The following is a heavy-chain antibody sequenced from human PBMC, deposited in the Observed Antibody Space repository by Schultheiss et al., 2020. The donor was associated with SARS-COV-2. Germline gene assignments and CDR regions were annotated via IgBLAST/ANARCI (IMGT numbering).Heavy chain of an antibody. CDR3: AKPVGNYLRGWFDP. V-gene: IGHV3-23*01. CDR1: GFTFNKYA. D-gene: IGHD3-16*02. Sequence: GGSLRLSCAASGFTFNKYAMSWVRQAPGKGLEWVSAISGSGGSTYYADSVKGRFSISRDNSKNMLYLQMNSLRTEDTAVYYCAKPVGNYLRGWFDPWGQGTLVTVSS. CDR2: ISGSGGST. J-gene: IGHJ5*02.